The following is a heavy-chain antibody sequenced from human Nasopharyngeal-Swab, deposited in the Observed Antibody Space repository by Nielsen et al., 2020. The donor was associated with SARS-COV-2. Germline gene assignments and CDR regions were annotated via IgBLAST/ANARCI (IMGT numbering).Heavy chain of an antibody. D-gene: IGHD1-1*01. CDR3: ARVTTADGYYYYYMDV. CDR2: ISSSGSTI. CDR1: GFTFSSYE. J-gene: IGHJ6*03. V-gene: IGHV3-48*03. Sequence: GGSLRLSCAASGFTFSSYEMNWVRQAPGKGLEWVSYISSSGSTIYYADSVKGRFTISRDNAKNSLYLQMNSLRAEDTAVYYCARVTTADGYYYYYMDVWGKGTTVTVSS.